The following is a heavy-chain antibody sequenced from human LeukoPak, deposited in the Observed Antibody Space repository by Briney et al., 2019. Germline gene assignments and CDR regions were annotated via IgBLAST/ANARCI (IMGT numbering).Heavy chain of an antibody. CDR2: VHLDGRT. D-gene: IGHD3-3*01. J-gene: IGHJ4*02. CDR1: GGSVINTNW. V-gene: IGHV4-4*02. CDR3: AREGGFYRPLDY. Sequence: NPSGTLSLTCGVSGGSVINTNWWTWVRPPPGKGLEWIGEVHLDGRTNYNPSLESRLTMSVDVSENQVSLKLTSVTAADTAVYYCAREGGFYRPLDYSGQGTLVTVSS.